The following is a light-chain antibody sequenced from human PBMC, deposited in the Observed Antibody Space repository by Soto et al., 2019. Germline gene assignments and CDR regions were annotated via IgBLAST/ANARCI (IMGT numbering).Light chain of an antibody. CDR1: QSISSY. CDR2: GAS. Sequence: EVVMTQSPATLSVSPGERATLSCRASQSISSYLAWYQQKPGQAPRLLIYGASTRAAGIPARFSGGGSTTEFTLTISSLQSEDFATYYCLLHYAYFWAFGQGTKVDIK. V-gene: IGKV3-15*01. J-gene: IGKJ1*01. CDR3: LLHYAYFWA.